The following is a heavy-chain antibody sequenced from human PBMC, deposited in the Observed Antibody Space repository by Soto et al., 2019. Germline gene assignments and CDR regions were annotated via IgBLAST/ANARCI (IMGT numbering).Heavy chain of an antibody. V-gene: IGHV1-69*01. CDR1: GGTFSSYA. D-gene: IGHD3-22*01. J-gene: IGHJ3*02. CDR2: IIPIFGTA. Sequence: QVQLVQSGAEVKKPGSSVKVSCKASGGTFSSYAISWVRQAPGQGLEWMGGIIPIFGTANYAQKFQGRVTITADESTSTAYMVLSSLRSEDTAVYYCARVLKGYYDSSGYAFDIWGQGTMVTVSS. CDR3: ARVLKGYYDSSGYAFDI.